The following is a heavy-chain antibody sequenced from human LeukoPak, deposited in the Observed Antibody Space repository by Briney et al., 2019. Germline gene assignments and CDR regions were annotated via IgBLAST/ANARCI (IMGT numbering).Heavy chain of an antibody. Sequence: GRSLRLSCAASGFTFSSYAMHWVRQAPGKGLEWVAVISYDGSNKYYADSVKGRFTISRDNSKNTLYLQMSSLRAEDTAVYYCARAVAGVDYWGQGTLVTVSS. CDR1: GFTFSSYA. D-gene: IGHD6-19*01. J-gene: IGHJ4*02. CDR2: ISYDGSNK. V-gene: IGHV3-30-3*01. CDR3: ARAVAGVDY.